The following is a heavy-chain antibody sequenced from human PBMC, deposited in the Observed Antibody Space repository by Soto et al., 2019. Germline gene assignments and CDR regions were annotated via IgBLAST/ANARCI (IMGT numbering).Heavy chain of an antibody. CDR2: IYYSGST. CDR1: GGSISSYY. V-gene: IGHV4-59*12. Sequence: SETLSLTCTVSGGSISSYYWSWIRQPPGKGLEWIGYIYYSGSTNYNPSLKSRVTISVDTSKNQFSLKLSSMTAADTAVYYCARVSGSYYYAMDVWAQGTTVTVS. J-gene: IGHJ6*02. D-gene: IGHD3-22*01. CDR3: ARVSGSYYYAMDV.